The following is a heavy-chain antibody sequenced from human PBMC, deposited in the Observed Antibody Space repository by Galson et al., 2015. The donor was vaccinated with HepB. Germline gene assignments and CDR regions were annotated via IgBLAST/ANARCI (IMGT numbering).Heavy chain of an antibody. CDR3: ARNRDDPFCSSPSCRKGHYYYYYMDV. J-gene: IGHJ6*03. CDR2: ISSSSSYI. Sequence: SLRLSCAASGFTFSTYSMNWVRQAPGMGLEWVSSISSSSSYIYYADSVKGRFTISRDNAKNSLYLQMNSLGAEDTAVYYCARNRDDPFCSSPSCRKGHYYYYYMDVWGKGTTVTVSS. CDR1: GFTFSTYS. V-gene: IGHV3-21*01. D-gene: IGHD2-2*01.